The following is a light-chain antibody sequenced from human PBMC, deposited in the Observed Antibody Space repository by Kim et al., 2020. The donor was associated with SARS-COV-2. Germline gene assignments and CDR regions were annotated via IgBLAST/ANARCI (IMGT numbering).Light chain of an antibody. CDR2: DAS. CDR3: QQRSNWWT. CDR1: QSVSSY. J-gene: IGKJ1*01. V-gene: IGKV3-11*01. Sequence: ALSPWERATLSCRSSQSVSSYLAWYQQNPGQAPRLLIYDASNRATCIPARFSGSGSGTDFTLTISSLEPEDFAVYYCQQRSNWWTFGQGTKVDIK.